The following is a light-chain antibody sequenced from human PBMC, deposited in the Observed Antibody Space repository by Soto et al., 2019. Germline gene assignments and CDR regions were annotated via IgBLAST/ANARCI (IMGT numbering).Light chain of an antibody. CDR3: QQSYISPYP. Sequence: DVQMTQSPASLSASVGDRVTITCRASQSISKNLNWYQHKVGKAPQLLIYSASDSQAGVPSRFSGSGSGTDFTLIISGLQPEDFATYYCQQSYISPYPFGQGTKVDI. CDR1: QSISKN. J-gene: IGKJ2*01. CDR2: SAS. V-gene: IGKV1-39*01.